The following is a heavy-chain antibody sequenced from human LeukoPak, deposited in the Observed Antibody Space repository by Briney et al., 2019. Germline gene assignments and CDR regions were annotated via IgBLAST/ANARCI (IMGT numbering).Heavy chain of an antibody. CDR2: ISGSGGST. D-gene: IGHD4-17*01. Sequence: GGSQRLSCAASGFPFSSYAMSGVRQAPGRGVEWVSAISGSGGSTYYADSVKGRLTNSRDNSKNTLYLQMNSLRAEDTAVYYCAKGYGDYDYYYMDVWGKGTTVTVSS. CDR3: AKGYGDYDYYYMDV. V-gene: IGHV3-23*01. J-gene: IGHJ6*03. CDR1: GFPFSSYA.